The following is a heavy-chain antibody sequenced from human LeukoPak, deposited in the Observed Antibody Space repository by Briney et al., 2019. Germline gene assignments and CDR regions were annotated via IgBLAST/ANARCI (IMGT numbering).Heavy chain of an antibody. D-gene: IGHD4-17*01. CDR1: GFTFSSYG. V-gene: IGHV3-23*01. CDR2: IIGSGRTT. CDR3: AKVTVTTGYYFDY. Sequence: RGSLRLSCAASGFTFSSYGMHWVRQAPGKGLEWVSGIIGSGRTTFYADSVKGRFTISRDNSKNTLYLQMNSLRAEDTAVYYCAKVTVTTGYYFDYWGQGTLVTVSS. J-gene: IGHJ4*02.